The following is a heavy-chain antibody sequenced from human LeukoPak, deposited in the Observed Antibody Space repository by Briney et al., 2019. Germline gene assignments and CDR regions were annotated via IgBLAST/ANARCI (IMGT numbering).Heavy chain of an antibody. J-gene: IGHJ4*02. CDR1: GYTFTGYY. Sequence: ASVKVSCKASGYTFTGYYMHWVRQAPGQGLEWMGIINPSGDNTWYAQKFQGRVTLTRDMATSTDYMEVSSLRSEDTAVYYCARVRYRLAETYIDYWGQGTLVTVSS. CDR2: INPSGDNT. CDR3: ARVRYRLAETYIDY. D-gene: IGHD3-16*01. V-gene: IGHV1-46*01.